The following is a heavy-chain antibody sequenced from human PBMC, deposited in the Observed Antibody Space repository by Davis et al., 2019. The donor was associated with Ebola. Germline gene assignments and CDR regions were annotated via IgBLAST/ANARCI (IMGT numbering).Heavy chain of an antibody. J-gene: IGHJ3*02. CDR3: ARPKYSTRWPDAFDM. V-gene: IGHV5-51*01. Sequence: GESLKISCKGSGYSFTYYWIGWVRHMPGKGLEWMAIIYPHDSQIRYSPSSQGQVTISVDKSISTAYLQWTSLKASDTAIYYCARPKYSTRWPDAFDMWGQGTMVTV. CDR1: GYSFTYYW. D-gene: IGHD6-13*01. CDR2: IYPHDSQI.